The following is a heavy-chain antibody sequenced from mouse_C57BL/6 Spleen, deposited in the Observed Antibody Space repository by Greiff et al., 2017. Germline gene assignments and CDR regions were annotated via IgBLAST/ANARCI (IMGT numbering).Heavy chain of an antibody. CDR2: ISDGGSYT. CDR3: AREVYGTFAY. CDR1: GFTFSSYA. J-gene: IGHJ3*01. V-gene: IGHV5-4*03. D-gene: IGHD2-1*01. Sequence: EVKLMESGGGLVKPGGSLKLSCAASGFTFSSYAMSWVRQTPEKRLEWVATISDGGSYTYYPDNVKGRFTISRDNAKNNLYLQMSHLKSEDTAMYYCAREVYGTFAYWGQGTLVTVSA.